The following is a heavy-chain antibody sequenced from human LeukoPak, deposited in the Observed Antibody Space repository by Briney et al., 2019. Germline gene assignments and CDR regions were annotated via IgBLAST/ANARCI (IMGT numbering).Heavy chain of an antibody. CDR1: GFTFSSYW. Sequence: GGSLRLSCAASGFTFSSYWMNWVRQAPGKGQVWVSRINSDGSSTTYADSVKGRFTISRDNAKNTLYLQMNSLRAEDTAVYYCARGDARPYWGQGTLVTVSS. CDR2: INSDGSST. D-gene: IGHD6-6*01. V-gene: IGHV3-74*03. CDR3: ARGDARPY. J-gene: IGHJ4*02.